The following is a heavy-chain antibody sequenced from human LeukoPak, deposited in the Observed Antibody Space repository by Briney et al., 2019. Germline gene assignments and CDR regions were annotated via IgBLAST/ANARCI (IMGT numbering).Heavy chain of an antibody. J-gene: IGHJ4*02. CDR2: ISSSSSYI. V-gene: IGHV3-21*01. Sequence: SGGSLRLSCAASGFTFSSYSMNWVRQAPGKGLEWVSSISSSSSYIYYADSVKGRFTIPRDNAKNSLYLQMNSLRAEDTAVYYCARRSAAGGHYFDYWGQGTLVTVSS. CDR3: ARRSAAGGHYFDY. D-gene: IGHD6-13*01. CDR1: GFTFSSYS.